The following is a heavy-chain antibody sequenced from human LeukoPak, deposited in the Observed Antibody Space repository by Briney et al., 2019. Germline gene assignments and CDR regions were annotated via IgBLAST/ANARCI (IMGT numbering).Heavy chain of an antibody. CDR2: IIPFLDTS. CDR3: ARAQAGDYDWPLDL. D-gene: IGHD5-12*01. V-gene: IGHV1-69*05. CDR1: GGTFSNYA. J-gene: IGHJ5*02. Sequence: SVKVSCKASGGTFSNYALSWVRQAPGQGLEWMGAIIPFLDTSNYPPKFQDRVTITTDESTSTAYMELSSLRSDDTAVYYCARAQAGDYDWPLDLWGQGTLVTVSS.